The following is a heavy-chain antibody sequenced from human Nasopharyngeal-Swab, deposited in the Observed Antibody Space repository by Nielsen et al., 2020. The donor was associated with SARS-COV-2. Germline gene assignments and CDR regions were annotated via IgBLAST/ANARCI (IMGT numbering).Heavy chain of an antibody. V-gene: IGHV3-7*01. D-gene: IGHD4/OR15-4a*01. CDR2: IKQDGGEK. J-gene: IGHJ4*02. CDR3: AREGYGAYGDHPDH. CDR1: GFTFASYW. Sequence: GESLKISCAASGFTFASYWMSWVRQAPRKGLERVANIKQDGGEKYYVDSVKGRFTIARDNAKNSVYLQMNSLRVEDTAVYYCAREGYGAYGDHPDHWGQGTLVTVSS.